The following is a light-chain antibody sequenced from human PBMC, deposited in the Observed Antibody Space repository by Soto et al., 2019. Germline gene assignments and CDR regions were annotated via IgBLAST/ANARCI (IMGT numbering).Light chain of an antibody. Sequence: QSVLTQPASVSGSPGQSITISSTGTSSDVGSYHYVSWFQQHPGKAPKLIIFEVSDRPSGVSTRFSGSKSGDTASLTISGLQADDEADYYCSSYTSGRDVYVFGGGTKVTVL. V-gene: IGLV2-14*01. J-gene: IGLJ1*01. CDR3: SSYTSGRDVYV. CDR1: SSDVGSYHY. CDR2: EVS.